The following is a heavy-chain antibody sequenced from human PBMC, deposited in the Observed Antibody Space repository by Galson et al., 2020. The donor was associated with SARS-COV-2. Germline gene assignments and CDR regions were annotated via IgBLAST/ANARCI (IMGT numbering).Heavy chain of an antibody. Sequence: SETLSLTCTVSGGAISSHYWTWIRQPPGKGLEWIGNIHYSGSTHYNPSLKSQVIISLDTSKKHFSLKMRSVTPADTAVYHCARVGGLGTSDKEAFDVWGQQTTVTVSS. D-gene: IGHD3-16*01. CDR1: GGAISSHY. J-gene: IGHJ3*01. CDR3: ARVGGLGTSDKEAFDV. V-gene: IGHV4-59*11. CDR2: IHYSGST.